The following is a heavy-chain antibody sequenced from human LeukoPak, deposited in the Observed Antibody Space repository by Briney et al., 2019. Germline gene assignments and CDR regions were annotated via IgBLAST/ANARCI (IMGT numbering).Heavy chain of an antibody. CDR3: ARFPGSGSYYSGVDY. D-gene: IGHD3-10*01. CDR2: IYYSGST. Sequence: PSETLSLTCSVSGGSISSSSNYWGWIRQPPGKGLDWIGTIYYSGSTYYNPSLKSRVTISVDTSKNQFSLKLSSVTAADTAVYYCARFPGSGSYYSGVDYWGQGTLVTVSS. J-gene: IGHJ4*02. V-gene: IGHV4-39*07. CDR1: GGSISSSSNY.